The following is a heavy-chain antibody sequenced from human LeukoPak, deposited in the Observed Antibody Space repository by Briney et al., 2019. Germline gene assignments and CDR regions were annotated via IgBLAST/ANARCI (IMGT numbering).Heavy chain of an antibody. CDR2: IYTSGST. D-gene: IGHD2-2*01. CDR3: AGGDCSSTSCYTIGFDP. J-gene: IGHJ5*02. CDR1: GGSISSYY. Sequence: NPSETLSLTCTVSGGSISSYYWSWIRQPAGKGLEWIGRIYTSGSTNYNPSLKSRVTMSVDTSKNQFSLKLSSVTAADTAVYYCAGGDCSSTSCYTIGFDPWGQGTLVTVSS. V-gene: IGHV4-4*07.